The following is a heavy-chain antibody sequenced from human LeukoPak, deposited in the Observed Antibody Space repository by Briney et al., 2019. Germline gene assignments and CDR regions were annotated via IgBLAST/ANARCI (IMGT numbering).Heavy chain of an antibody. CDR1: GFTFSSYS. D-gene: IGHD3-10*02. CDR3: AELGITMIGGV. V-gene: IGHV3-48*04. CDR2: ISGYSSTL. J-gene: IGHJ6*04. Sequence: GGSLRLSCAASGFTFSSYSMNWVRQAPGKGLEWVSYISGYSSTLYYADSVKGRFTISRDNAKNSLYLQMNSLRAEDTAVYYCAELGITMIGGVWGKGTTVTISS.